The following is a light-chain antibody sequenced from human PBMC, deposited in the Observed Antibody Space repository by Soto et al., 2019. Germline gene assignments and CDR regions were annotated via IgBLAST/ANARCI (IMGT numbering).Light chain of an antibody. CDR1: QSVSSSY. CDR2: GAS. J-gene: IGKJ4*01. V-gene: IGKV3-20*01. CDR3: QQYVSSPLT. Sequence: EIGLTQSPGTLSLSPGERATLSCRASQSVSSSYLAWYQQKPGQAPRLLIYGASSRATGIPDRFSGSGSGTDFTLTISRLEPEDFAVYYCQQYVSSPLTFGGGTKVEIK.